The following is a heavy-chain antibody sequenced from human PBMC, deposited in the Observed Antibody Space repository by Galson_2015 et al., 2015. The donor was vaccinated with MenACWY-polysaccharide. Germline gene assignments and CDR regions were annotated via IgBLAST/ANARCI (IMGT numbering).Heavy chain of an antibody. V-gene: IGHV4-31*03. Sequence: TLSLTCSVSGGSISRNIYYWTWVRHHPGKGLEWIGYILYSGSTYYNPSLKSRVTMSVDTSKNLFSLSLSSVTAADTAVYYCARGVYCGGGCYSGTDHWGQGTLVTVS. CDR2: ILYSGST. CDR3: ARGVYCGGGCYSGTDH. D-gene: IGHD2-21*02. J-gene: IGHJ4*02. CDR1: GGSISRNIYY.